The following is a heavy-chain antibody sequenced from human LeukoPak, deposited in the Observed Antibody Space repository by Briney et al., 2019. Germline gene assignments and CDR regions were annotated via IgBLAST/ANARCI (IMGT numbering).Heavy chain of an antibody. CDR3: ARHPYSSWYYPQTIWFDP. J-gene: IGHJ5*02. CDR1: GGSFSGYY. V-gene: IGHV4-34*01. Sequence: SETLSLTCAVYGGSFSGYYWSWIRQPPGKGLEWIGEINHSGSTNYNPSLKSRVTISVDTSKNQFSLELSSVTAADTAVYYCARHPYSSWYYPQTIWFDPWGQGTLVTVSS. CDR2: INHSGST. D-gene: IGHD6-13*01.